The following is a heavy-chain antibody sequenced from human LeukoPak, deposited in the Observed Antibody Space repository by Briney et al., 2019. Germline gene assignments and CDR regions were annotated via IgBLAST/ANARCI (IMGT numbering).Heavy chain of an antibody. CDR1: GSTFDEYT. CDR3: AKGHGQLVRYYFDY. V-gene: IGHV3-43*01. D-gene: IGHD6-6*01. Sequence: GGSLRLSCAASGSTFDEYTMHWVRQAPGKGLEWVVFIRWDGGYTYYAESVKGRFTTSRDKSKNSLCLQMNSLRTEDPAMSDCAKGHGQLVRYYFDYWGQGTLVTVSS. J-gene: IGHJ4*02. CDR2: IRWDGGYT.